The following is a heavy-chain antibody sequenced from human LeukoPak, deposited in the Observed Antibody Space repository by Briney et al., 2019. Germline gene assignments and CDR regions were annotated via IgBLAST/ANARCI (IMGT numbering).Heavy chain of an antibody. Sequence: PGGSLRLSCAASGFTFNNYAMSWVRQAPGKGLEWVSAISSSGSSTYYADSVKGRFTISRDNSKNTLYLQMNSLRAEDTAVYYCARESSWDEFDYWGQGTLVTVSS. J-gene: IGHJ4*02. V-gene: IGHV3-23*01. CDR1: GFTFNNYA. D-gene: IGHD6-13*01. CDR2: ISSSGSST. CDR3: ARESSWDEFDY.